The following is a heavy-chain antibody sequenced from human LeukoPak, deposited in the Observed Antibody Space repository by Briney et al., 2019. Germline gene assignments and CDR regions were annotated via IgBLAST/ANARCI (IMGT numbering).Heavy chain of an antibody. CDR2: IYYSGST. CDR1: GGSISSGGYY. Sequence: SQTLSLTCTVSGGSISSGGYYWSWIRHQPGKGLEWIGYIYYSGSTDYNPSLKSRLAISVDTSNNQFSLKVTSVTAADTAVYYCARGRSAAGNFDYWGQGTLVTVSS. D-gene: IGHD6-13*01. CDR3: ARGRSAAGNFDY. V-gene: IGHV4-31*03. J-gene: IGHJ4*02.